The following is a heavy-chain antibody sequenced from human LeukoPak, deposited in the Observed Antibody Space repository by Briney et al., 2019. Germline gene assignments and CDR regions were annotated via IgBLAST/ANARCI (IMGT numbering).Heavy chain of an antibody. CDR2: IYSGGST. V-gene: IGHV3-53*01. J-gene: IGHJ4*02. Sequence: GGSLRLSCAASGFTVSSNYMSWVRQAPGKGLEWVSVIYSGGSTYYVDSVRGRFIISRDNSKNMLYLQMNSPRAEDTAVYYCARPYNSGWYTIDYWGQGTLVTVSS. CDR1: GFTVSSNY. CDR3: ARPYNSGWYTIDY. D-gene: IGHD6-19*01.